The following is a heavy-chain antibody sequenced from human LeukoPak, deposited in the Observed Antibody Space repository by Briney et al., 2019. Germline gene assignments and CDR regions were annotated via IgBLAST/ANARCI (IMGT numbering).Heavy chain of an antibody. Sequence: GMSLRLSCAASGFTLSGYHMHWVRQAPGKGLEWVAPIPYDGGNKQYAASVEGRFTISRDNSQNTIYLYMNSLRTDDAAVYYCAREGYSSGRAAAFDYWGQGTLVTVSS. V-gene: IGHV3-30*04. J-gene: IGHJ4*02. D-gene: IGHD6-19*01. CDR2: IPYDGGNK. CDR3: AREGYSSGRAAAFDY. CDR1: GFTLSGYH.